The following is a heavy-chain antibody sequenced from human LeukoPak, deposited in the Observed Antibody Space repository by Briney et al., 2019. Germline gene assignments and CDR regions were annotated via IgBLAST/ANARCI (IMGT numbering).Heavy chain of an antibody. Sequence: ASVKVSCKASGYTFTSYGISWVRRAPGQGLEWMGWISAYNGNTNYAQKLQGRVTMTTDTSTSTAYMELRSLRSDDTAVYYCAGVYCSSTSCYRGGLDYWGQGTLVTVSS. D-gene: IGHD2-2*01. J-gene: IGHJ4*02. CDR3: AGVYCSSTSCYRGGLDY. CDR1: GYTFTSYG. V-gene: IGHV1-18*01. CDR2: ISAYNGNT.